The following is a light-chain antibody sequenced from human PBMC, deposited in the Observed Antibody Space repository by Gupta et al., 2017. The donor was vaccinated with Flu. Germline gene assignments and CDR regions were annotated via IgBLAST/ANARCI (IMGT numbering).Light chain of an antibody. V-gene: IGKV3-11*01. J-gene: IGKJ1*01. CDR2: DAS. CDR1: QSIGTS. Sequence: PPPLPLSPGGSATLSCRASQSIGTSLAWYQHKAGQAPRLLIYDASERATGIPARFSGSGSGTDFTLTISRLEPEDFVVYYCQQRTNWLWTFGQGTKVEIK. CDR3: QQRTNWLWT.